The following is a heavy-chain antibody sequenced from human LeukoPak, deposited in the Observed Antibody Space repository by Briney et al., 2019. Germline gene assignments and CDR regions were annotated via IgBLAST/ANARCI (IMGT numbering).Heavy chain of an antibody. CDR3: ARDTASSGYLVPDAFDI. V-gene: IGHV3-30*03. CDR1: GFTFSTYG. D-gene: IGHD3-22*01. CDR2: ISYGGGIE. J-gene: IGHJ3*02. Sequence: AGGSLRLSCAASGFTFSTYGMHWVRQAPGKGLEWVALISYGGGIEYYADSVKGRFTISRDNAKNSLYLQMNSLRAEDTAVYYCARDTASSGYLVPDAFDIWGQGTMVTVSS.